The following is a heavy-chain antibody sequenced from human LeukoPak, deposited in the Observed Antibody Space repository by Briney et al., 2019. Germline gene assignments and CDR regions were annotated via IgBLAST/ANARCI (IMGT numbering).Heavy chain of an antibody. D-gene: IGHD3-10*02. Sequence: LSLTCTVSGGSISSSSYYWGWIRQAPGKGLEWVSYISSSGSTIYYADSVKGRFTISRDNAKNSLYLQMSSLRAEDTAVYYCAELGITMIGGVWGKGTTVTISS. J-gene: IGHJ6*04. V-gene: IGHV3-11*04. CDR1: GGSISSSSYY. CDR3: AELGITMIGGV. CDR2: ISSSGSTI.